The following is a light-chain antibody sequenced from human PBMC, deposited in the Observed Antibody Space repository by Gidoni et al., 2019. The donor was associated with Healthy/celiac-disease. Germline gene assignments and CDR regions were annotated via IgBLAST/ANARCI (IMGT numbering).Light chain of an antibody. J-gene: IGLJ3*02. Sequence: QSALTQPASVSGSPGQSITISCTGTSSDVGGYNYVSWYQQHPGKAPKLMIYEVSNRPSGVSIFSGSKSGNTASLTISGLQAEDEADYYCSSYTSSSTGVFGGGTKLTVL. CDR2: EVS. CDR3: SSYTSSSTGV. CDR1: SSDVGGYNY. V-gene: IGLV2-14*01.